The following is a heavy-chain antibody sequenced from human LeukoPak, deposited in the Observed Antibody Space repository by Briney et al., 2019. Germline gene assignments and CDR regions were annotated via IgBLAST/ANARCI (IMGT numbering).Heavy chain of an antibody. J-gene: IGHJ3*01. D-gene: IGHD3-22*01. CDR1: GLTFSIYA. V-gene: IGHV3-23*01. CDR3: ALTRADSSGGGGFHV. Sequence: PGGSLRLSCAASGLTFSIYAMNWVRQTPGKGLKWVSGISGSGGDTYYADSVKGRFTISRDNSKNTLYLQMNSLRAEDTAVYYCALTRADSSGGGGFHVWGPGTMVTVSS. CDR2: ISGSGGDT.